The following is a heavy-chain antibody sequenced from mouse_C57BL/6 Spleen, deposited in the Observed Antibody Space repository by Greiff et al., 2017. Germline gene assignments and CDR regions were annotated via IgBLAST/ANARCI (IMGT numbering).Heavy chain of an antibody. J-gene: IGHJ1*03. D-gene: IGHD1-1*01. CDR2: IDPSDSET. CDR3: ARSGDYYGSSWYFDV. Sequence: QVQLQQPGAELVRPGSSVKLSCKASGYTFTSYWMHWVKQRPIQGLEWIGNIDPSDSETHYNQKFKDKATLTVDNSSSTAYMQLSSLTSEDSAVYYCARSGDYYGSSWYFDVWGTGTTVTVSS. CDR1: GYTFTSYW. V-gene: IGHV1-52*01.